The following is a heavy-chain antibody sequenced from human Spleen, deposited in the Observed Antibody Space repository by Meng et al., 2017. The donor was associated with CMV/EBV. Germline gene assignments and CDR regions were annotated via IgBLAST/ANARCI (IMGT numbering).Heavy chain of an antibody. D-gene: IGHD1-1*01. Sequence: SPFTTYYVNWVRQVPGQGLEWMAIINPSDDSTNYAQKFQSRLAMTSDSSTSTVFMELSSLTADDTAVYYCARGATGTTRLDYYFDHWGQGTLVTVSS. CDR1: SPFTTYY. CDR3: ARGATGTTRLDYYFDH. V-gene: IGHV1-46*01. J-gene: IGHJ4*02. CDR2: INPSDDST.